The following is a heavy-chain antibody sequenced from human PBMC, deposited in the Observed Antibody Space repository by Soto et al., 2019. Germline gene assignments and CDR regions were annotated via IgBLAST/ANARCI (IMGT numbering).Heavy chain of an antibody. CDR2: INHSGST. CDR1: GGSFSGYY. J-gene: IGHJ4*02. D-gene: IGHD2-15*01. V-gene: IGHV4-34*01. Sequence: SETLSLTCAVYGGSFSGYYWIWIRQPPGKGLEWIGEINHSGSTNYNPSLKSRVTISVDTSKNQFSLKLSSVTAADTAVYYCARGDGGSFYYFDYWGQGTLVTVS. CDR3: ARGDGGSFYYFDY.